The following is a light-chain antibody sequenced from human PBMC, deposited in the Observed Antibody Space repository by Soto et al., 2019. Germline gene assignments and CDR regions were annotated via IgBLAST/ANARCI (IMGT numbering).Light chain of an antibody. CDR3: HQSNSWPYT. V-gene: IGKV3-15*01. Sequence: EVVMTQSPATLSVSPGERVTLSCRASQSVSDNLDWYQQKPGQAPSLLIYGASTRATTIPGRFSGSGSGTEFNLTISSLQSEDFAVYYGHQSNSWPYTFGQGTKLDIK. CDR1: QSVSDN. CDR2: GAS. J-gene: IGKJ2*01.